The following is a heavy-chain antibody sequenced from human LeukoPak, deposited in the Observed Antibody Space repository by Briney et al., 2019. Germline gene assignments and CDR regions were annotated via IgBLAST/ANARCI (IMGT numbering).Heavy chain of an antibody. CDR2: FHYGGST. CDR1: SGSISSSSDF. J-gene: IGHJ5*02. D-gene: IGHD3-16*01. Sequence: KPSGTLSLTFTVPSGSISSSSDFWGLIRQPPRQGLEWIGSFHYGGSTYYNPSLKSRVTISVDTSNNQFYLKVNSVPAADTAVYYCARRDPGSYANWFDPWGQGTLVTVSS. CDR3: ARRDPGSYANWFDP. V-gene: IGHV4-39*01.